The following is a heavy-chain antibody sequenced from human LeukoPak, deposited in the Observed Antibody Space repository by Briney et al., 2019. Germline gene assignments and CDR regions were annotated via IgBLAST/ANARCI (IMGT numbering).Heavy chain of an antibody. CDR1: GGTFSSYA. D-gene: IGHD3-10*01. V-gene: IGHV1-69*04. CDR3: ATLLWFGELLSFYGMDV. Sequence: SVKVSCKASGGTFSSYAISWVRQAPGQGLEWMGRIIPILGIANYAQKFQGRVTITADKSTSTAYMELSSLRSEDTAVYYCATLLWFGELLSFYGMDVWGQGTTVTVSS. CDR2: IIPILGIA. J-gene: IGHJ6*02.